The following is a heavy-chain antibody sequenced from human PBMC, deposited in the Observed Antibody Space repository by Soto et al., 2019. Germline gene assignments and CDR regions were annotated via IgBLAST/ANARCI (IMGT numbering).Heavy chain of an antibody. Sequence: EVQLLESGGGLVQPGGSLRLSCTASGFTFSSYAMSWVRQAPGKGLEWVSAISGSGGNTYYADSVKGRFTISRDNSKITLYLQMNSLRAEDTAVYYCGKSITARPFDYWGQGALVTVSS. J-gene: IGHJ4*02. CDR1: GFTFSSYA. V-gene: IGHV3-23*01. CDR2: ISGSGGNT. CDR3: GKSITARPFDY. D-gene: IGHD6-6*01.